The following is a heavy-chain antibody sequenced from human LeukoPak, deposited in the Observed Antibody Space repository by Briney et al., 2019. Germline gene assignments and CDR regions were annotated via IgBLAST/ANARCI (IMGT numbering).Heavy chain of an antibody. Sequence: PGGSLRLSCAASGFTFSSYGMHWVRQAPGKGLEGVAFIRYDGSNKYYADSVKGRFTISRDNSKNTLYLQMNSLRAEDTAVYYCAKDWLYGKGYFQHWGQGTLVTVSS. CDR1: GFTFSSYG. CDR2: IRYDGSNK. D-gene: IGHD4-17*01. J-gene: IGHJ1*01. CDR3: AKDWLYGKGYFQH. V-gene: IGHV3-30*02.